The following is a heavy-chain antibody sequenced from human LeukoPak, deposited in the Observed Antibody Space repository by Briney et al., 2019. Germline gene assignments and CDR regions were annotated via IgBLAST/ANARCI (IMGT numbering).Heavy chain of an antibody. J-gene: IGHJ6*03. CDR1: GDSVSSNSAA. Sequence: SQTLSLTCALSGDSVSSNSAAWNWIRQSPSRGLEWLGRTYYRSKWYNDYAVSVKSRITINPDTSKNQFSLQLNSVTPEDTAVYYCARGEYGSGSYPGVYYYYMDVWGKGTTVTVSS. D-gene: IGHD3-10*01. CDR2: TYYRSKWYN. CDR3: ARGEYGSGSYPGVYYYYMDV. V-gene: IGHV6-1*01.